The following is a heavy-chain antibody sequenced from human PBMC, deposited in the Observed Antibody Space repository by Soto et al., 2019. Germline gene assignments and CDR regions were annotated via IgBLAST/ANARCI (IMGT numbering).Heavy chain of an antibody. J-gene: IGHJ4*02. CDR1: GGSISSGGYY. CDR2: IYYIGST. CDR3: ASARHDFWSGYYPFLDY. D-gene: IGHD3-3*01. V-gene: IGHV4-31*03. Sequence: SETLSLTGTVSGGSISSGGYYWSWIRQHPGKGLEWIGYIYYIGSTYYNPSLKSRVTISVDTSKNQFSLKLSSVTAADTAVYYCASARHDFWSGYYPFLDYLGQGTLVPVSP.